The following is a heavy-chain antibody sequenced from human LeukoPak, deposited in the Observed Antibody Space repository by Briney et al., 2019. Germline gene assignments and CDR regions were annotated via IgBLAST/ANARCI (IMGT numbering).Heavy chain of an antibody. Sequence: ASVKVSCKASGYTFTTYFIHWVRQAPGEGLERLGTINPSGGGTDYAQKFQGRVAMTRDTSTSTVYMELTSLRSADTAVYYCARGLYIAVKTGGTWENYYYYMDVWGEGTTVIVSS. V-gene: IGHV1-46*01. D-gene: IGHD2-2*02. J-gene: IGHJ6*03. CDR3: ARGLYIAVKTGGTWENYYYYMDV. CDR1: GYTFTTYF. CDR2: INPSGGGT.